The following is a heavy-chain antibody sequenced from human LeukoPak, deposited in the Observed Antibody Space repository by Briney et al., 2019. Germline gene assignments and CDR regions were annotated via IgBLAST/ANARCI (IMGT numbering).Heavy chain of an antibody. CDR2: IYSGGST. D-gene: IGHD4-23*01. V-gene: IGHV3-53*01. CDR1: GFTVSSNY. Sequence: GGSLRPSCAASGFTVSSNYMSWVRQAPGKGLEWVSVIYSGGSTYYADSVKGRFTISRDNSKNTLYLQMNSLRAEDTAVYYCARDSMVVTGGAFDIWGQGTMVTVSS. CDR3: ARDSMVVTGGAFDI. J-gene: IGHJ3*02.